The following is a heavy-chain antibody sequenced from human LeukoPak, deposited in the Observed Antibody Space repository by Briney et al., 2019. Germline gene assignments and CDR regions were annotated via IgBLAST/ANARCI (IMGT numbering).Heavy chain of an antibody. Sequence: GGSLRLSCAASGFTVSTNYMSWVRQAPGKGLEWVSLIYPGSSTYYGGSGKGRFTISRDNSKNTLHLQMNSLRAEDTAVYYCAREVGTGRHLAHVFDIWGQGTMVTVSS. D-gene: IGHD3/OR15-3a*01. V-gene: IGHV3-53*01. J-gene: IGHJ3*02. CDR2: IYPGSST. CDR1: GFTVSTNY. CDR3: AREVGTGRHLAHVFDI.